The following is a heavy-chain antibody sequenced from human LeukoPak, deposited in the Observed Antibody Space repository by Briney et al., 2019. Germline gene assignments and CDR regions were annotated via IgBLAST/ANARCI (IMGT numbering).Heavy chain of an antibody. J-gene: IGHJ6*03. V-gene: IGHV1-2*02. CDR2: INPKTGGT. Sequence: ASVKVSCKASGYTLTGDYIHGVRQAPGQGVEWMGWINPKTGGTMYAQKFQGRVTMSTDTSLNTAYLELSSLTSDDTAVYYCARGDSYGYAFYYYYYMDVWGKGTTVTVSS. CDR1: GYTLTGDY. D-gene: IGHD5-18*01. CDR3: ARGDSYGYAFYYYYYMDV.